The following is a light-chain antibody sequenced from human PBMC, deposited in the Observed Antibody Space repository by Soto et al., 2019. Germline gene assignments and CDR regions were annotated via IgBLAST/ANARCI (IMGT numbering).Light chain of an antibody. CDR2: DAS. CDR1: QSVSSY. Sequence: EIVLTQSPATLSLSPGERATLSCRASQSVSSYLAWYQQKPGQAPRLLIYDASNRATGNPARFSASGSGTDFTLAISRLVPEDSAVYYCQQRGNWITFGPGTRLEIK. J-gene: IGKJ5*01. V-gene: IGKV3-11*01. CDR3: QQRGNWIT.